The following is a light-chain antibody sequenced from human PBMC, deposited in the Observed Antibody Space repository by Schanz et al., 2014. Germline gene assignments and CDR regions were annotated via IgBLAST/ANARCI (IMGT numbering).Light chain of an antibody. V-gene: IGLV2-14*01. CDR3: SSYTRSSTQV. CDR2: DVN. CDR1: SSDVGGYNY. Sequence: QSALTQPASVSGSPGQSITISCTGTSSDVGGYNYVSWYQQHPGKAPKLMIYDVNNRPSGVSNRFSGSKSGNTASLTISGLQAEEEADYYCSSYTRSSTQVFGGGTKLTVL. J-gene: IGLJ3*02.